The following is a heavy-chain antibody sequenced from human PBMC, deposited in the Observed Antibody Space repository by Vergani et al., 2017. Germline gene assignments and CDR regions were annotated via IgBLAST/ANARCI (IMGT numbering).Heavy chain of an antibody. Sequence: QVQLVQSGAEVKKPGSSVKVSCKASGGTFSSYTISWVRQAPGQGLEWMGWISAYNGNTNYAQKLQGRVTMTTDTSTSTAYMELRSLRSDDTAVYYCAIVSVVPAAITGAKENDYWGQGTLVTVSS. D-gene: IGHD2-2*02. CDR2: ISAYNGNT. J-gene: IGHJ4*02. CDR1: GGTFSSYT. CDR3: AIVSVVPAAITGAKENDY. V-gene: IGHV1-18*01.